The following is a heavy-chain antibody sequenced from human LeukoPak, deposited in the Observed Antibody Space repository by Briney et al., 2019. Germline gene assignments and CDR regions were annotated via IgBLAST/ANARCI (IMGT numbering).Heavy chain of an antibody. Sequence: SETLSLNCAVSGGXISSTTSYWGWIRPPPGTRLEWIGRIYYSGSTFYNPSLKSRVTISVDTSKNQLSLRLSSVTAADTAVYYCARHGSTNYFDYWGQGTLVTVSS. CDR3: ARHGSTNYFDY. CDR2: IYYSGST. CDR1: GGXISSTTSY. D-gene: IGHD2-2*03. J-gene: IGHJ4*02. V-gene: IGHV4-39*01.